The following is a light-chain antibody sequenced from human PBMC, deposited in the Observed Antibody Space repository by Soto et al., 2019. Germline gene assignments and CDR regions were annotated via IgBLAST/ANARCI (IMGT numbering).Light chain of an antibody. CDR3: QQSLSIPYT. V-gene: IGKV1-5*03. Sequence: DIQMTQSPSTLSGSVGDRVTITCRASQTISSWLAWYQQKPGKAPKLLIYKASTLKSGVPSRFSGSGSGTEFTLTISSLQPDDVASYYCQQSLSIPYTFGQGTKLEIK. CDR1: QTISSW. CDR2: KAS. J-gene: IGKJ2*01.